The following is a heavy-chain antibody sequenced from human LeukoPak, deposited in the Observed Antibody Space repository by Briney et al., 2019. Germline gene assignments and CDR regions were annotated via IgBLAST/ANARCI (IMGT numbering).Heavy chain of an antibody. J-gene: IGHJ4*02. CDR2: ISSSSSYI. Sequence: GGSLRLSCAASGFTFSSYSMNWVRQAPGKGLEWVSSISSSSSYIYYADSVKGRFTISRDNAKNSLYLQMNSLRAEDTAVYYCASAGGLGSYSYWGQGTLVTVSS. V-gene: IGHV3-21*01. D-gene: IGHD1-26*01. CDR1: GFTFSSYS. CDR3: ASAGGLGSYSY.